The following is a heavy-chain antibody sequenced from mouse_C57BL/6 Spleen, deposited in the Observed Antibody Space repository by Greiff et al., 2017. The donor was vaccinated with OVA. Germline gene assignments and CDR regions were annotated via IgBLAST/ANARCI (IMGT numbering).Heavy chain of an antibody. Sequence: QVQLQQPGAELVKPGASVKMSCKASGYTFTSYWITWVKQRPGPGLEWIGDIYPGSGSTNYNEKFKSKATLTVDTSSSTAYMQLSSLTSEDSAVYYCARGTTVVARADYWGQGTTLTVSS. CDR1: GYTFTSYW. V-gene: IGHV1-55*01. CDR3: ARGTTVVARADY. J-gene: IGHJ2*01. CDR2: IYPGSGST. D-gene: IGHD1-1*01.